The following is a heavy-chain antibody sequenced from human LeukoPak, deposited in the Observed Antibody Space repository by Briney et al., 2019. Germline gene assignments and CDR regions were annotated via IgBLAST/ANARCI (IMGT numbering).Heavy chain of an antibody. CDR3: ARGHGGNARNPFDP. CDR1: GGSVSSGSYY. V-gene: IGHV4-61*01. CDR2: IYYSGGT. J-gene: IGHJ5*02. Sequence: PSETLSLTCTVSGGSVSSGSYYWSWIRQPPGKGLEWIGYIYYSGGTNYSPSLTSRVTISVDSSKNQFSLKLSSVTAADTAVYYCARGHGGNARNPFDPWGQGTLVTVSS. D-gene: IGHD4-23*01.